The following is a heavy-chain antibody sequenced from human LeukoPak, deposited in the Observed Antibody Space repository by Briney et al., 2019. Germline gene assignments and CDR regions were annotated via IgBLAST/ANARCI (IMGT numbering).Heavy chain of an antibody. V-gene: IGHV3-23*01. CDR1: GFTFSGYA. D-gene: IGHD1-26*01. Sequence: GGSLRLSCAASGFTFSGYAMSWARQAPGKGLEWVSSLSGSGGSTDYADPVKGRFTISRDNSKNTMYLQMNSLRDEDTAVYYCTKGLGSGSYFDYWGQGTLVTVSS. CDR2: LSGSGGST. CDR3: TKGLGSGSYFDY. J-gene: IGHJ4*02.